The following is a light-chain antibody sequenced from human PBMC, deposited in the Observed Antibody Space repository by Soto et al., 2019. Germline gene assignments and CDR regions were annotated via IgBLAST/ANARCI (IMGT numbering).Light chain of an antibody. CDR1: NIGGKS. CDR2: DDS. CDR3: HVWDSSSDHYV. J-gene: IGLJ1*01. Sequence: SYELTQPPSVSVAPGQTARITCGGNNIGGKSVHWYQQKPGQAPVLVVYDDSDRPSGIPDRFSGSNSGDTATLTIRRVEAGEEADYYCHVWDSSSDHYVFGTGTKRTVL. V-gene: IGLV3-21*02.